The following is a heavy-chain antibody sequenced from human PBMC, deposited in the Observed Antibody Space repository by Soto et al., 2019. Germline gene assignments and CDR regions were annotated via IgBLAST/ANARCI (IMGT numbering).Heavy chain of an antibody. Sequence: QVQLVQSGAEVKKPGASVKVSCKASGYTFTGYYMHWVRQAPGQGLEWMGWINPNSGGTNYAQKFQGWVTMTRDTXXSTAYMALSRLRSDDTAVYYCAREEDAVAGTMIDYWGQGTLVTVSS. J-gene: IGHJ4*02. CDR3: AREEDAVAGTMIDY. V-gene: IGHV1-2*04. CDR2: INPNSGGT. CDR1: GYTFTGYY. D-gene: IGHD6-19*01.